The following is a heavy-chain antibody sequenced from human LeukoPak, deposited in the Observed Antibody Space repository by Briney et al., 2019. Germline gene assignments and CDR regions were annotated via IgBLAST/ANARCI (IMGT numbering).Heavy chain of an antibody. V-gene: IGHV3-33*01. J-gene: IGHJ3*02. Sequence: GGSLRLSCAASGFTFSSYGMHWVRQAPGKGLEWVAVIWYDGSNKYYADSVKGRFTISRDNSKNTLYLQMNSLRAEDTAVYYCAREDANGYSYGSGAFDIWGQGTMVTVSS. CDR1: GFTFSSYG. D-gene: IGHD5-18*01. CDR3: AREDANGYSYGSGAFDI. CDR2: IWYDGSNK.